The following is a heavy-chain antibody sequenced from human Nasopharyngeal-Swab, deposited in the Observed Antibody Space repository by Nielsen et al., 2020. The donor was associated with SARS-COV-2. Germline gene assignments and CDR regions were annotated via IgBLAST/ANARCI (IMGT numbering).Heavy chain of an antibody. CDR2: ISISGATT. V-gene: IGHV3-23*01. CDR3: AKEEVPNDY. D-gene: IGHD4/OR15-4a*01. CDR1: GFTFSNSA. J-gene: IGHJ4*02. Sequence: GGSLRLSCSVSGFTFSNSALCWVRQAPGQGLEWVSAISISGATTFYAASVRGRFTISRDNDRNTVYLQMSSLTVEDTAIYYCAKEEVPNDYWGQGTLVTVSS.